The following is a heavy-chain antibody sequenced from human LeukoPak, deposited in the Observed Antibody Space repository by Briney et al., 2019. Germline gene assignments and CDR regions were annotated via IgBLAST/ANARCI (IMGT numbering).Heavy chain of an antibody. D-gene: IGHD4-17*01. J-gene: IGHJ3*01. CDR2: IYHTGST. CDR3: ARRTVTTRIGLDAFDV. V-gene: IGHV4-59*11. CDR1: GGSITGHY. Sequence: PSETLSLTCSVSGGSITGHYWNWIRQPPGKGLEWIGYIYHTGSTNYNPSLKSRVTISLDTSKNQFSLKLSSVTAADTAVYYCARRTVTTRIGLDAFDVWGQGTMVTVSS.